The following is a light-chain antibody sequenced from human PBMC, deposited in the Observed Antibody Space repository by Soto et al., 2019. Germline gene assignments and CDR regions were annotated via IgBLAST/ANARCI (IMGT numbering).Light chain of an antibody. V-gene: IGLV2-14*01. J-gene: IGLJ3*02. Sequence: QSALTQPASVSGSLGQSITISCTGSNRDIGAYNLVSWYQQYPDTAPKLIIYEVRNRPSGVSYRFTGSRSGNTASLTISALQADDESTFYRSSYTTTSTLLFGGGTKVTVL. CDR1: NRDIGAYNL. CDR3: SSYTTTSTLL. CDR2: EVR.